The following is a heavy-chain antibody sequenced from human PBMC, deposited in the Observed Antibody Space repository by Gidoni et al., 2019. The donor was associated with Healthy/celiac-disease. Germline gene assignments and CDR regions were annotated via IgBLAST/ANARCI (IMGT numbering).Heavy chain of an antibody. CDR2: ISAYNGNT. CDR1: GYTFTSYG. V-gene: IGHV1-18*01. D-gene: IGHD2-2*01. J-gene: IGHJ6*02. Sequence: QVQLVQSGAEVKKPGASVKVSCKASGYTFTSYGISWVRQAPGQGLEWMGWISAYNGNTNYAQKLQGRVTMTTDTSTSTAYMALRSLRSDDTAVYYCAREGYCSSTSCYAGGYYYGMDVWGQGTTVTVSS. CDR3: AREGYCSSTSCYAGGYYYGMDV.